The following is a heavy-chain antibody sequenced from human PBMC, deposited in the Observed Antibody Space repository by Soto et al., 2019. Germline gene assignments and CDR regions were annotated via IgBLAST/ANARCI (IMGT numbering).Heavy chain of an antibody. CDR1: GFTFDDYA. CDR3: AKVGGYYDPLARGAFDY. Sequence: EVQLVESGGGLVQPGRSLRLSCAASGFTFDDYAMHWVRQAPGKGLEWVSSISWNSGSIGYADSVKGRFTISRDNAKNSLYLQMNSLRTEDTALYYCAKVGGYYDPLARGAFDYWGQGTLVTVSS. J-gene: IGHJ4*02. CDR2: ISWNSGSI. D-gene: IGHD3-22*01. V-gene: IGHV3-9*01.